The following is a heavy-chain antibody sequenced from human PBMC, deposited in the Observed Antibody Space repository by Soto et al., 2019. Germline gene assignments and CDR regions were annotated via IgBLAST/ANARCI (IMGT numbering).Heavy chain of an antibody. J-gene: IGHJ6*02. CDR3: TRATFDV. V-gene: IGHV3-33*01. Sequence: LRLSFAVSGFSFSTYAMHWVRQAPGKGLEWLAIIWFDGVKEYYAESVRGRFTISIDNSKNTVFLQMDTVGAEDSALYYCTRATFDVWGQGTTVTVSS. CDR1: GFSFSTYA. CDR2: IWFDGVKE.